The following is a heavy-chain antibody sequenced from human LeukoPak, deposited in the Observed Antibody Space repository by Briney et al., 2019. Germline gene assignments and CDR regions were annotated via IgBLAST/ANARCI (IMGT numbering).Heavy chain of an antibody. J-gene: IGHJ5*02. CDR2: NIPIFGTA. CDR1: GGTFSSYA. CDR3: ARVTRRAAGAENWFDP. Sequence: SVKVSCKASGGTFSSYAISWVRQAPGQGLEWMGGNIPIFGTANYAQKFQGRVTITTDESTSTAYMELSSLRSEDTAVYYCARVTRRAAGAENWFDPWGQGTLVTVSS. D-gene: IGHD6-13*01. V-gene: IGHV1-69*05.